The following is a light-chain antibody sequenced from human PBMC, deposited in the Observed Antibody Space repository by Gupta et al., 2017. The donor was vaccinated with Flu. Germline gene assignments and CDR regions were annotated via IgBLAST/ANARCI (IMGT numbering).Light chain of an antibody. CDR1: SSDVGGYNY. J-gene: IGLJ2*01. V-gene: IGLV2-14*04. CDR3: SSYTSSGTVL. Sequence: SSDVGGYNYVSWYQQHPAKAPKLMIHDVSNRPSGVSNRFSGSKSGNTASLTISGLQTEDEATYYCSSYTSSGTVLFGGGTILTVL. CDR2: DVS.